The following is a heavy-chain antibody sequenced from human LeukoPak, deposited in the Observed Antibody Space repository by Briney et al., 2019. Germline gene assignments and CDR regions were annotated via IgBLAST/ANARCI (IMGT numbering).Heavy chain of an antibody. J-gene: IGHJ4*02. CDR2: IWYDGSNK. Sequence: PGRSLRLSRVTSVFTFTSYGMHGVRQAPGKGLERVAVIWYDGSNKYYADSVKGRFPISRDNSKNTLYLQMNSLRAEDTAVYYCAKDRDGYNPGYFDYWGQGTLVTVSS. V-gene: IGHV3-33*06. CDR1: VFTFTSYG. D-gene: IGHD5-24*01. CDR3: AKDRDGYNPGYFDY.